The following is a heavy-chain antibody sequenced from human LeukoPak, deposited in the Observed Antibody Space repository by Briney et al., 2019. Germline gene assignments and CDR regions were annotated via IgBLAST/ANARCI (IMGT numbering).Heavy chain of an antibody. CDR3: VLSNVDATSWTDN. CDR2: VNHAGTT. V-gene: IGHV4-34*01. J-gene: IGHJ4*02. CDR1: SGSFSGSY. D-gene: IGHD5-12*01. Sequence: PSETLSLTCVVSSGSFSGSYWTWIRQPPGKGLEWIGEVNHAGTTAYNPSLKSRVTMSVEKSKNQLSLKLTSVTAADTAVYYCVLSNVDATSWTDNWGQGTLVTVSS.